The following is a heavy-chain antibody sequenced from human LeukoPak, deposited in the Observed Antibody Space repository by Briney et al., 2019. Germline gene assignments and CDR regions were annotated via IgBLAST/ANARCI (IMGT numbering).Heavy chain of an antibody. Sequence: SETLSLTCAVYGGSFSAYYWSWIRQPPGKGLEWIGEINHSGRTNYNASLKSRVTISVDTSKNQFSLKMSYVTAADTAVYYCARSPRYSGYDYGSDYWGRGILVTVSS. J-gene: IGHJ4*02. D-gene: IGHD5-12*01. CDR3: ARSPRYSGYDYGSDY. CDR1: GGSFSAYY. V-gene: IGHV4-34*01. CDR2: INHSGRT.